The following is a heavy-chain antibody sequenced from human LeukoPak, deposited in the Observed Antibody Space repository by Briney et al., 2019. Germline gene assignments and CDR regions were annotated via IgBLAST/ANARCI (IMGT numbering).Heavy chain of an antibody. Sequence: GGSLRLSCAASGFTFSSYSMNWVRQAPGKGLEWVSSISSSSSHIYYADSVKGRFTISRDNAKNSLYLQMNSLRAEDTAVYYCARSDIVVVPAAMSDAFDIWGQGTMVTVSS. V-gene: IGHV3-21*01. J-gene: IGHJ3*02. CDR2: ISSSSSHI. CDR3: ARSDIVVVPAAMSDAFDI. D-gene: IGHD2-2*01. CDR1: GFTFSSYS.